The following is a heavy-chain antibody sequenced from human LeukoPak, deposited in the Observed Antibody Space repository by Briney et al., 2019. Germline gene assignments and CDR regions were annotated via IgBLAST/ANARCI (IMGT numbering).Heavy chain of an antibody. J-gene: IGHJ4*02. D-gene: IGHD6-19*01. CDR2: ISAYNGDT. Sequence: ASVKVSRKASGYTFSNYGISWVRQAPGQGLEWMGWISAYNGDTKYAQKLQGRVTMTTDTSTSTAYMELRSLRSDDTAVYYCARIDLSNGWYGVYYWGQGTLVTVSS. CDR3: ARIDLSNGWYGVYY. V-gene: IGHV1-18*01. CDR1: GYTFSNYG.